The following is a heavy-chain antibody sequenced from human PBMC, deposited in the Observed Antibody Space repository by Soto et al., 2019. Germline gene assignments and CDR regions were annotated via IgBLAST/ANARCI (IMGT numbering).Heavy chain of an antibody. Sequence: QVQLVQSGAEVKKPGSSVKVSRKASAGTFSSYAISWVRQAPGQGLEWMGGIIPIFGTANYAQKFQGRVTITADESTSTAYMELSSLRSEDTAVYYCARDSGIDYYYGMDVWGQGTTVTVSS. CDR3: ARDSGIDYYYGMDV. CDR2: IIPIFGTA. D-gene: IGHD3-10*01. CDR1: AGTFSSYA. V-gene: IGHV1-69*01. J-gene: IGHJ6*02.